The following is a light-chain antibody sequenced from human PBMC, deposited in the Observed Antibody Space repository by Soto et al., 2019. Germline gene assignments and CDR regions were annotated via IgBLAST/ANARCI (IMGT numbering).Light chain of an antibody. J-gene: IGKJ1*01. Sequence: DIQMTQSPSTLSASVGDGVTITCRASQSISTWLAWYQQKPGKAPKLLIYDASSLESGVPSRFSGSGSGTEFTLTISSPQPEDFASYYCQQYNSYSTFGQGTKVDIK. CDR2: DAS. V-gene: IGKV1-5*01. CDR1: QSISTW. CDR3: QQYNSYST.